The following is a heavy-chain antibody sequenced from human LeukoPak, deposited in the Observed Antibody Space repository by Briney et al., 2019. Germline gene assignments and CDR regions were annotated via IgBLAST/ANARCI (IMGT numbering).Heavy chain of an antibody. J-gene: IGHJ4*02. Sequence: SETLSLTYTVSGSSISYWYWSWIRQPPGKGLEWIGNIYGSGRPNYNPSLTSRVTISVDTSKNQFSLKLTSVTAADTAVYYCARETSLVGYSGGLGFNYWGQGILVTVSS. D-gene: IGHD6-19*01. CDR2: IYGSGRP. CDR3: ARETSLVGYSGGLGFNY. CDR1: GSSISYWY. V-gene: IGHV4-59*01.